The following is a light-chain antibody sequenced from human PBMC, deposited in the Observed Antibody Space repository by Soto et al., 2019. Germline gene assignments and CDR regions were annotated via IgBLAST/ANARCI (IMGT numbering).Light chain of an antibody. Sequence: QSALTQPASVSGSPGQSITISCTGTSSDVGGYNYVSWYQQYPGKAPKLMIHEVSNRPSGVSNRFSGSKSGNTASLTISGLQPEDEADYYCSSYASSSPFLFGGGTKLTVL. CDR2: EVS. CDR3: SSYASSSPFL. J-gene: IGLJ2*01. CDR1: SSDVGGYNY. V-gene: IGLV2-14*01.